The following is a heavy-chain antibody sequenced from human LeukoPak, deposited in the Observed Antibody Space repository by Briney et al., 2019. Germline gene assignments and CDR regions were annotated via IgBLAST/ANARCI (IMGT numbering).Heavy chain of an antibody. V-gene: IGHV3-33*01. Sequence: GESLKISCVASGFIFSSYGMHWVRQAPGKGLGWVAVIWFDGSNQYYADSVKGRFTVSRDNAKNTLYLQMNSLRAEDTDVYDCARCYSYGLGYGMDVWGQGTTVTVSS. CDR1: GFIFSSYG. D-gene: IGHD5-18*01. CDR3: ARCYSYGLGYGMDV. CDR2: IWFDGSNQ. J-gene: IGHJ6*02.